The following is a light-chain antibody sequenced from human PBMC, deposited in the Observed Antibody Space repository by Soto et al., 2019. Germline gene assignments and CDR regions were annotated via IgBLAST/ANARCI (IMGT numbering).Light chain of an antibody. Sequence: QSVLTQPPSASGSPGQSVTISRTGTSSDVGAYDYVSWYQHHPGEAPKLMIYEVNKRPSGVPDRFSGSKSGNTASLAVSGLQAEDEADYYCTSYAGSNNFPYVFGTGTKVTVL. CDR3: TSYAGSNNFPYV. CDR1: SSDVGAYDY. J-gene: IGLJ1*01. V-gene: IGLV2-8*01. CDR2: EVN.